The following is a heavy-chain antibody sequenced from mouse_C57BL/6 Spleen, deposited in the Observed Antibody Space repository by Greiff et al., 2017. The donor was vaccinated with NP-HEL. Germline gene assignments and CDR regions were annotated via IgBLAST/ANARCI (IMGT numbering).Heavy chain of an antibody. Sequence: EVQLQQSGPELVKPGDSVKISCKASGYSFTGYFMNWVMQSHGKSLEWIGRINPYNGDTFYNQKFKGKATLTVDKSSSTAHMELRSLTSEDSAVYYCARLYGYDEGFAYWGQGTLVSVSA. CDR3: ARLYGYDEGFAY. CDR2: INPYNGDT. D-gene: IGHD2-2*01. V-gene: IGHV1-20*01. J-gene: IGHJ3*01. CDR1: GYSFTGYF.